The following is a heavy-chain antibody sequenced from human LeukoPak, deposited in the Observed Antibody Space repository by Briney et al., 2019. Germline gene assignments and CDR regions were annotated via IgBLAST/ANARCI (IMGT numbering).Heavy chain of an antibody. J-gene: IGHJ4*02. V-gene: IGHV3-48*03. D-gene: IGHD1-26*01. CDR3: ASPVGAHFSY. Sequence: PGGSLRLSCAASGFTFSSYEMNWVRQAPGEGLEWVSYISTSGSTIYYADSVKGRFTISRDNAKNSLYLQMNSLRAEDTAVYYCASPVGAHFSYWGQGTLVTVSS. CDR2: ISTSGSTI. CDR1: GFTFSSYE.